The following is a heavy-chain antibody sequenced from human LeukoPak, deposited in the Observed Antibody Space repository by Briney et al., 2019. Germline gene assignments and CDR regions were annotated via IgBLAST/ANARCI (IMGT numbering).Heavy chain of an antibody. CDR1: GFTFSRYS. Sequence: PGGSLRLSCAASGFTFSRYSMNWVRQAPGKGLEWVSYISSSSSTIYYADSVKGRFIISRDSAKNSLYLQMNSLRAEDTAVYYCAEWGSSTSHIWGQGTMVTVSS. CDR3: AEWGSSTSHI. D-gene: IGHD2-2*01. V-gene: IGHV3-48*01. CDR2: ISSSSSTI. J-gene: IGHJ3*02.